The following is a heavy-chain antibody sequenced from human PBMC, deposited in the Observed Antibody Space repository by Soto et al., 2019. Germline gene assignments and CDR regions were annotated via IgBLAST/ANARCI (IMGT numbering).Heavy chain of an antibody. V-gene: IGHV3-23*01. D-gene: IGHD6-13*01. CDR2: ISASGDST. CDR1: GFTFSSYA. Sequence: EVQLLESGGALVQPGGSLRLSCAASGFTFSSYAMSWVRQAPGKGLEWVSSISASGDSTHNADSVKGRFAISRDNSKNTLDLQQISLTADDTAVYYCAKGGLYNSSWYEGYWGQGTLVTGSS. CDR3: AKGGLYNSSWYEGY. J-gene: IGHJ4*02.